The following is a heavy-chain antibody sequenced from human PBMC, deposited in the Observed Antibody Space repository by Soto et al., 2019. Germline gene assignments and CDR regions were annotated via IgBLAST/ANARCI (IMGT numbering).Heavy chain of an antibody. D-gene: IGHD2-21*01. Sequence: GGSTRLCSAASGFTFNSDWMTWARQDPGKGLEWVAVITQDGNEEYYVDSVKGRFTVSRDNSKKTVYLQMNSLRAVDTAMYFCAKGARSMSILWGFDHWGPGTLVTVSS. V-gene: IGHV3-7*02. CDR1: GFTFNSDW. CDR2: ITQDGNEE. J-gene: IGHJ4*02. CDR3: AKGARSMSILWGFDH.